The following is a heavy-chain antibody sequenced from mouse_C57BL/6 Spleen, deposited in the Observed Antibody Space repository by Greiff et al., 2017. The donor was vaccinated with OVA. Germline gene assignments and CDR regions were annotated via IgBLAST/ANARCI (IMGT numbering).Heavy chain of an antibody. CDR1: GYTFTDYY. Sequence: VQLQQSGAELVRPGASVKLSCKASGYTFTDYYINWVKQRPGQGLEWIARIYPGSGNTNYNEKFKGKATLTAEKSSSTAYMQLSSLTSEDAAVYFCARSYYGNYSIDVWATGTTVTVSS. CDR2: IYPGSGNT. CDR3: ARSYYGNYSIDV. D-gene: IGHD2-1*01. V-gene: IGHV1-76*01. J-gene: IGHJ1*03.